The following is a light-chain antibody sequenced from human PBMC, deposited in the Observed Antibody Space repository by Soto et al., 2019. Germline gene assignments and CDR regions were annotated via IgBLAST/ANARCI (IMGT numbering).Light chain of an antibody. J-gene: IGKJ1*01. CDR2: AAS. V-gene: IGKV1-9*01. CDR3: QQLNSYPRT. Sequence: IQLTQSPSSLSASVGDRVTITCRASQGISSYLAWYQQKPGKAPKLLIYAASTLQSGVPSRFSGSGSGTDFPLTISSLQPEDFATYACQQLNSYPRTFGQGTRVDIK. CDR1: QGISSY.